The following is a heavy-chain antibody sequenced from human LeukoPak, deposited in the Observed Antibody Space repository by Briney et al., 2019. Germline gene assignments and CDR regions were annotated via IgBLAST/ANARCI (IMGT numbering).Heavy chain of an antibody. CDR3: ARGLSGYDSWFDP. CDR1: GGSISSHY. J-gene: IGHJ5*02. D-gene: IGHD5-12*01. V-gene: IGHV4-59*11. Sequence: PSETLSLTCTVSGGSISSHYWSWIRQPPGKGLEWIGYIYYSGSTNHNPSLKSRVPISVDRSKNQFSLKLSSVTAADTAVYYCARGLSGYDSWFDPWGQGTLVTVSS. CDR2: IYYSGST.